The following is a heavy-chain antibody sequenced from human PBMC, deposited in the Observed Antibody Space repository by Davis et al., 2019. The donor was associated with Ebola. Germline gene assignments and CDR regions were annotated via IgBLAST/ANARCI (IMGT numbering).Heavy chain of an antibody. CDR3: AKRIVAVLTP. D-gene: IGHD2-15*01. CDR2: ITGSGDST. CDR1: GFTFTTYA. J-gene: IGHJ5*02. Sequence: GESLKTSCVGPGFTFTTYAMSWVRQAPGKGLEWVSTITGSGDSTHYADSVKGRFTISRDNSKNTLYLQMNSLRAEDTAVYYCAKRIVAVLTPWGQGTLVTVSS. V-gene: IGHV3-23*01.